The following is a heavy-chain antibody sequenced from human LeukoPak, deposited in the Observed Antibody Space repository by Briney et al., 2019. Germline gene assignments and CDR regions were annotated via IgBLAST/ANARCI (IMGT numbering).Heavy chain of an antibody. V-gene: IGHV3-21*04. D-gene: IGHD3-22*01. Sequence: PGGSLRLSCAASGFTFSTYNMNWVRQAPGKGLEWVSSITSSSSYIYYADSVKGRFTISRDNAKNSLYLQMNSLRAEDTAVYYCAKCVSVDSSGYYYVPDYFDYWGQGTLVTVSS. J-gene: IGHJ4*02. CDR1: GFTFSTYN. CDR3: AKCVSVDSSGYYYVPDYFDY. CDR2: ITSSSSYI.